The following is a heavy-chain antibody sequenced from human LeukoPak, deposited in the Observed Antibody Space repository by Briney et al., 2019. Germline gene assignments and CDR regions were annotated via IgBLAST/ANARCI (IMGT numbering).Heavy chain of an antibody. J-gene: IGHJ6*02. CDR1: GGSTSSYY. Sequence: SETLSLTCTVSGGSTSSYYWSWIRQPPGKGLEWIGYIYYSGSTNYNPSLKSRVTISVDTSKNQFSLKLSSVTAADTAVYYCARADYYYGMDVWGQGTTVTVSS. V-gene: IGHV4-59*01. CDR3: ARADYYYGMDV. CDR2: IYYSGST.